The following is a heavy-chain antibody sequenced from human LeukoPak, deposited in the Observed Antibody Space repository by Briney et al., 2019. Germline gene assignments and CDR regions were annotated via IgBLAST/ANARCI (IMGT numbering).Heavy chain of an antibody. CDR1: GFTFGDYA. CDR2: IRSKAYGGTT. D-gene: IGHD1-1*01. J-gene: IGHJ4*02. CDR3: ADDEGY. Sequence: PGGSLRLSCTGSGFTFGDYAMSWVRQAPGKGLEWVGFIRSKAYGGTTEYAASVKGRFTISRDDSKNIAYLQMNSLKTEETAVYYCADDEGYWGQGTTVTVSS. V-gene: IGHV3-49*04.